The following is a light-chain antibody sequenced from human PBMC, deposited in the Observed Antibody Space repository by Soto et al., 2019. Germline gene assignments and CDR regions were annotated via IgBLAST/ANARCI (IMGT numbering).Light chain of an antibody. J-gene: IGKJ3*01. CDR3: QQRSNWP. Sequence: EIVLTQSPATLSLSPGERATLSCRASQSVSSYLAWYQQKPGQAPRLLIYDASNRATCIPARFSGSGSGTDFTLTISSLEPEDFAVYYCQQRSNWPFGPGTKGDIK. CDR1: QSVSSY. CDR2: DAS. V-gene: IGKV3-11*01.